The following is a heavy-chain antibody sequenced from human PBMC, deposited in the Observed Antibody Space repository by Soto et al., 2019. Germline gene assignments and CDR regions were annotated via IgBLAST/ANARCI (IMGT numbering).Heavy chain of an antibody. V-gene: IGHV3-30*04. D-gene: IGHD6-13*01. CDR3: ANLLNVAAAGTPHYYGVDV. CDR1: GFSFSVYP. Sequence: VQLVESGGGVVRPGRSLRLSCAASGFSFSVYPMNWVRQAPGKGLEWGAFISFDGSKTYYSDSVKGRFTISRDNSKNTVSLQMNNLRPGDAAVYHRANLLNVAAAGTPHYYGVDVWGQGTTVTVS. CDR2: ISFDGSKT. J-gene: IGHJ6*02.